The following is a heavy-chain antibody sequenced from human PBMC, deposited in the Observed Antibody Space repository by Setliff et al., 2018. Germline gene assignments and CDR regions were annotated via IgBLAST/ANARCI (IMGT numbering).Heavy chain of an antibody. Sequence: PGGSLRLSCAVTGFTVREHHISWVRQAPGKGLEWISVMYTGGDTNYADSVKGRFTVSRDNFKNTVDLQMNSLRAEDTAVYYCARDWSNNYWAFDIWGLGTVVTV. CDR1: GFTVREHH. CDR3: ARDWSNNYWAFDI. J-gene: IGHJ3*02. V-gene: IGHV3-66*01. CDR2: MYTGGDT. D-gene: IGHD1-1*01.